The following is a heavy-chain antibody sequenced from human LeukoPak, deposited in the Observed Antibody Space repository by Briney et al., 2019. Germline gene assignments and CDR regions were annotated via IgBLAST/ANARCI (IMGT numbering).Heavy chain of an antibody. CDR1: GYTFTSYG. J-gene: IGHJ6*03. Sequence: GASVKVSCKASGYTFTSYGISWVRQAPGQGLEWMGWISAYNGKTNYAQKLQGRVTMTTDTSTSTAYMELRSLRSDDTAVYYCARAGGYYDSSGYQVYCMDVWGKGTTVTVSS. CDR2: ISAYNGKT. D-gene: IGHD3-22*01. CDR3: ARAGGYYDSSGYQVYCMDV. V-gene: IGHV1-18*01.